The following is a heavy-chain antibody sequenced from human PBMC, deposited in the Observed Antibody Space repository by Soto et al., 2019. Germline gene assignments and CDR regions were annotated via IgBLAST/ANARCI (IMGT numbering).Heavy chain of an antibody. V-gene: IGHV4-4*02. CDR3: ARQRPSSGYMDV. J-gene: IGHJ6*03. CDR1: SGSISSSNW. Sequence: SETLSLTCAVSSGSISSSNWWIWVRQPPGKGLEWIGEIYHSGSTNYNPSLKSRVTISVDKSKNQFSLKLSSVTAADTAVYYCARQRPSSGYMDVWGKGTTVTVSS. CDR2: IYHSGST. D-gene: IGHD1-1*01.